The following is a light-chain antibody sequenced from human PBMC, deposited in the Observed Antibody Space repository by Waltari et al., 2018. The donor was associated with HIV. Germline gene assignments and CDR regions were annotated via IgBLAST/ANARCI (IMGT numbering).Light chain of an antibody. CDR3: QQYSSPPLT. J-gene: IGKJ4*01. V-gene: IGKV1-NL1*01. CDR2: AAI. Sequence: DIQMTQSPSSLSGSVGDRVTITCRASQSIPNYLAWYQQKPGKAPKLLVFAAIALESGVPSRFSGSGSGTDYTLTITNLQPEDFASYYCQQYSSPPLTFGGGTKVESK. CDR1: QSIPNY.